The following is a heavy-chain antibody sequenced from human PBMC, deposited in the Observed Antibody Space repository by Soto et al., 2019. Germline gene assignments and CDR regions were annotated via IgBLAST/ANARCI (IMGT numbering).Heavy chain of an antibody. J-gene: IGHJ6*02. CDR3: SYCSSTSCYSGGFGYYYGMDV. Sequence: GASVKVSCKASGGTFSSYAISWVRQAPGQGLEWMGGIIPIFGTASYAQKFQGRVTITADESTSTAYMELSSLRSEDTAVYYCSYCSSTSCYSGGFGYYYGMDVWGQGTTVTVS. CDR1: GGTFSSYA. D-gene: IGHD2-2*01. V-gene: IGHV1-69*13. CDR2: IIPIFGTA.